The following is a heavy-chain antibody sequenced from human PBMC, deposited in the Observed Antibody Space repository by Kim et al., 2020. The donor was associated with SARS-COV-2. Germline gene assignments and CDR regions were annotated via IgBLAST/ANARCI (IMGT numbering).Heavy chain of an antibody. CDR1: GFTFSSYW. Sequence: GGSLRLSCAASGFTFSSYWMSWVCQAPGKGLEWVANIKQDGSENSYVDSVKGRFTISRDNAKNSVYLQMNSLRAEDTAVYYCARDIGEVGTPSSDYWGQGTLVTVSS. J-gene: IGHJ4*02. D-gene: IGHD3-16*01. CDR2: IKQDGSEN. CDR3: ARDIGEVGTPSSDY. V-gene: IGHV3-7*01.